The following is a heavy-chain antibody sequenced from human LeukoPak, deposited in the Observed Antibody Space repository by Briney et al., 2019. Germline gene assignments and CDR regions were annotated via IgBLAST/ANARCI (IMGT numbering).Heavy chain of an antibody. V-gene: IGHV3-9*01. CDR1: GFTFDDYA. D-gene: IGHD3-22*01. Sequence: GRSLRLSCAASGFTFDDYAMHWVRQAPGKGLEWVSGISWNSGSIGYADSVKGRFTISRDNAKNSLYLQMNSLRAEDTALYYCAAGYYDSSGSFDYWGQGTLVTVSS. CDR2: ISWNSGSI. J-gene: IGHJ4*02. CDR3: AAGYYDSSGSFDY.